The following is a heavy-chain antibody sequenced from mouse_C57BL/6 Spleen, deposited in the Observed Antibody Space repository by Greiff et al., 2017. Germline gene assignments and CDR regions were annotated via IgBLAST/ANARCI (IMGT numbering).Heavy chain of an antibody. CDR2: IWTGGGT. V-gene: IGHV2-9-1*01. J-gene: IGHJ4*01. CDR3: ARDDGYCVGAMDY. CDR1: GFSLTSYA. D-gene: IGHD2-3*01. Sequence: VQLVESGPGLVAPSQSLPITCTVSGFSLTSYAISWVRQPPGKGLEWLGVIWTGGGTNYNSALKSSLSISKDNSNSQVFLNMNSLQTADTARYYCARDDGYCVGAMDYWGQGTSVTGSS.